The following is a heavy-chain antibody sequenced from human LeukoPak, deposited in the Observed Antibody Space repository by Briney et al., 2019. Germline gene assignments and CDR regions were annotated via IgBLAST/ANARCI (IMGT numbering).Heavy chain of an antibody. CDR3: ARDWPGYYCGGDCYSRDY. CDR2: IKQDGNEK. Sequence: GGSLRLSCAASGFTFSSYWMSWVRQAPGKGLEWVANIKQDGNEKFYVDSVKGRFTISRDNAKNSLYLQMHSLRAEDTAVYYCARDWPGYYCGGDCYSRDYWGQGTLVTVSS. D-gene: IGHD2-21*02. J-gene: IGHJ4*02. V-gene: IGHV3-7*01. CDR1: GFTFSSYW.